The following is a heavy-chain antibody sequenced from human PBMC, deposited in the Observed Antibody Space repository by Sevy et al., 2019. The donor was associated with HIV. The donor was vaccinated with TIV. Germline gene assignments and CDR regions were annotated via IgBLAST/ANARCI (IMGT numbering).Heavy chain of an antibody. V-gene: IGHV1-18*01. CDR2: ISAYNGNT. J-gene: IGHJ6*02. CDR3: ARMDIVVVVAAARKYYYYGMDV. CDR1: GYTFTSYG. D-gene: IGHD2-15*01. Sequence: ASVKVSCKASGYTFTSYGISWVRQAPGQGLEWMGWISAYNGNTNYAQNLQGRVTMTTDTSTSTAYMELGSLRSDDTAVYYCARMDIVVVVAAARKYYYYGMDVWGQGTTVTVSS.